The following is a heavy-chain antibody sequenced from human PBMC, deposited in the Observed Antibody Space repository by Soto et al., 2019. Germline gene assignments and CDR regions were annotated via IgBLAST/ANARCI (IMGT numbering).Heavy chain of an antibody. J-gene: IGHJ4*02. CDR2: MNPDSGHA. V-gene: IGHV1-8*01. CDR3: ARRPHCSGGICYYGLDN. D-gene: IGHD2-15*01. CDR1: GYTFTNSD. Sequence: ASVKVSCKASGYTFTNSDINWVPQAPGQGLGWMGWMNPDSGHAAYAQKFQGRVTLTTSTSTPTVYMEMRSLGSEDTAVYYCARRPHCSGGICYYGLDNWGQGTLVIVSS.